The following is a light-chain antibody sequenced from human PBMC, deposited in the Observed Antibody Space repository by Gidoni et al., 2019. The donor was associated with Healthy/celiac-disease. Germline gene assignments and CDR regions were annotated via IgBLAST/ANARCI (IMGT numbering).Light chain of an antibody. CDR3: SSYAGSNRV. J-gene: IGLJ1*01. CDR1: SSDVGGYNY. Sequence: QSALTQPPSASRSPGQSVTISCTGTSSDVGGYNYVSWYQQHPGKAPKLMIYEVSKRPSGVPDRFSGSKSGNTASLTVSGLQAEDEADYYCSSYAGSNRVFGTGTKVTVL. V-gene: IGLV2-8*01. CDR2: EVS.